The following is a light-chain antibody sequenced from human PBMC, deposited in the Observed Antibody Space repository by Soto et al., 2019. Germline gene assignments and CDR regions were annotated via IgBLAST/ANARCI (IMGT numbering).Light chain of an antibody. CDR3: QNYKTAPLT. J-gene: IGKJ3*01. CDR2: AAS. CDR1: QDIGNS. Sequence: DIQMTQSPSSVSASVEDRVSITCRTSQDIGNSLAWYQQKPGKVPKLLIFAASTLQSGVPSRFSGSGSGIDFTLTISSLQPEDVATYFCQNYKTAPLTFGPGTTVDI. V-gene: IGKV1-27*01.